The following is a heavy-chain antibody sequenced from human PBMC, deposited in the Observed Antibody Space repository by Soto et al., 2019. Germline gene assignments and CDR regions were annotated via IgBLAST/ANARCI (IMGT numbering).Heavy chain of an antibody. D-gene: IGHD3-10*01. V-gene: IGHV4-34*01. CDR1: GGSFSGYY. J-gene: IGHJ4*02. CDR2: INHSGST. Sequence: PSETLSLTCAVYGGSFSGYYWSWIRQPPGKGLEWIGEINHSGSTNYNPSLKSRVTISVDTSKNQFSLKLSSVTAADTAVYYCARCSLERFSGYWGQGTLVTVSS. CDR3: ARCSLERFSGY.